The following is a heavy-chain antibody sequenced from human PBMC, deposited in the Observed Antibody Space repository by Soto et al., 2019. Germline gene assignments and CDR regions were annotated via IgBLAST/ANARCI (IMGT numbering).Heavy chain of an antibody. Sequence: HPGGSLRLSCTASGLILNRHWMSWVRQTPEKGLQWVGNIKEDGSEKYYEDTVKGRFTISRDNAKNKLSLQMNSLRAEDTVVYYFAREIYDDYDSSGFDHWGQGTLVTVSS. V-gene: IGHV3-7*01. CDR3: AREIYDDYDSSGFDH. CDR1: GLILNRHW. D-gene: IGHD3-22*01. CDR2: IKEDGSEK. J-gene: IGHJ4*02.